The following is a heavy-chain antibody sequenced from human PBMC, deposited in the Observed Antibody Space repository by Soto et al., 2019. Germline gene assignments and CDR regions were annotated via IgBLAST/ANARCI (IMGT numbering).Heavy chain of an antibody. V-gene: IGHV1-69*06. D-gene: IGHD3-9*01. CDR3: AVTVTGSRSPLAH. CDR2: IIPIYASP. CDR1: GGTFSSNA. J-gene: IGHJ4*02. Sequence: QVQLVQSGAEVKKPGSSVKVSRKASGGTFSSNAISWVRQAPGQGLEWMGGIIPIYASPNYAQNFQGRVTVTADKATSTAYLELSRLKFAASAIYYCAVTVTGSRSPLAHWGRGTLVIVSS.